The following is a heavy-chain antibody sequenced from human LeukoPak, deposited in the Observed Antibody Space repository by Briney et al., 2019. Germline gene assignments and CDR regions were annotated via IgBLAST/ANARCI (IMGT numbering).Heavy chain of an antibody. J-gene: IGHJ4*02. Sequence: GGSLRLSCAASGFTFSSYAMHWVRQAPGKGLEWVAVISYDGSNKYYANSVKGRFTISRDNSNNTLYLQMNSLRAEDTAVYYCARHSRGRWYVFDYWGQGTLVTVSS. V-gene: IGHV3-30-3*01. D-gene: IGHD6-13*01. CDR1: GFTFSSYA. CDR2: ISYDGSNK. CDR3: ARHSRGRWYVFDY.